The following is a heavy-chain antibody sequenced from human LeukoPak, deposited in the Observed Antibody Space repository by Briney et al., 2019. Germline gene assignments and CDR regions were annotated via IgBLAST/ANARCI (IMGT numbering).Heavy chain of an antibody. CDR2: ISSSGSTI. J-gene: IGHJ4*02. V-gene: IGHV3-48*03. D-gene: IGHD7-27*01. Sequence: PGGSLRLSCAVSGFTFSSYEMNWVRQAPGKGLEWVSYISSSGSTIYYADSVKGRFTISRDNAKNSLYLQMNSLRAEDTAVYYCARDYTGGWNDYWGQGTLVTVSS. CDR1: GFTFSSYE. CDR3: ARDYTGGWNDY.